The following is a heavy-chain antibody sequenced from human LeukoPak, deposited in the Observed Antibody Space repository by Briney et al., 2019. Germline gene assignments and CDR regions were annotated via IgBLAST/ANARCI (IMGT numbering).Heavy chain of an antibody. J-gene: IGHJ6*03. CDR1: GFTFSSYA. Sequence: GSLRLSCAASGFTFSSYAMSWVRQAPGKGLEWIGSIYHSGSTYYNPSLKSRVTISVDTSKNQFSLKLSSVTAADTAVYYCARDPSYGGYYYMDVWGKGTTVTVSS. V-gene: IGHV4-38-2*02. CDR3: ARDPSYGGYYYMDV. CDR2: IYHSGST. D-gene: IGHD4/OR15-4a*01.